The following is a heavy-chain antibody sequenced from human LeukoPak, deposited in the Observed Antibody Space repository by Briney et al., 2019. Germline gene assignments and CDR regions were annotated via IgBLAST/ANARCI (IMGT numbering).Heavy chain of an antibody. V-gene: IGHV1-18*01. CDR2: ISAYNGNT. J-gene: IGHJ4*02. CDR3: ARDFRYCSGGSCYKVGLEDY. CDR1: GYTFTSYG. D-gene: IGHD2-15*01. Sequence: ASVKVSCKASGYTFTSYGISWVRQAPGQGLEWMGWISAYNGNTNYAQKLRGRVTMTTDTSTSTAYMELRSLRSDDTAVYYCARDFRYCSGGSCYKVGLEDYWGQGTLVTVSS.